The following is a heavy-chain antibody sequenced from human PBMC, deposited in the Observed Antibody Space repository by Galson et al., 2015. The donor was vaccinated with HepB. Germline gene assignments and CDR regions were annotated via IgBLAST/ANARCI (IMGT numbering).Heavy chain of an antibody. V-gene: IGHV4-39*01. Sequence: LSLTCIVSGGSISRSYSYWGWIRQPPGKGLEWIGSSHNSGSTYYNPSLRSRVTVSVDTSSHQLSLKLSSMTAADTAVYYCARGVDRAKTGYWGQGTLVVVSS. CDR3: ARGVDRAKTGY. D-gene: IGHD5-18*01. J-gene: IGHJ4*02. CDR1: GGSISRSYSY. CDR2: SHNSGST.